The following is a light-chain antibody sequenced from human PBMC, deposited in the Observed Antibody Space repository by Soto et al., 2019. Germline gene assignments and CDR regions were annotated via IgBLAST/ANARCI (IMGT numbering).Light chain of an antibody. CDR1: QSVSNSY. CDR2: GAS. V-gene: IGKV3-20*01. J-gene: IGKJ1*01. CDR3: QQYCSSPWT. Sequence: EIVLTQSPGTLSLSPGERATLSCRASQSVSNSYIAWYQQKPGQAPRLLIYGASSRATGVPDRFSGSGSGTDVTLTISGLEPEDFSVYCCQQYCSSPWTFGQGTKVEIK.